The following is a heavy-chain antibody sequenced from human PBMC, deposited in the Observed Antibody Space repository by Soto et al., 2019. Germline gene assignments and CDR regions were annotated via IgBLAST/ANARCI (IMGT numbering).Heavy chain of an antibody. CDR3: TESDDYDSSWYLDY. Sequence: PGVSLSLSCAGSGFTFTKAWMNWVRQAPGKGLEWVGRIKRNTDAGTADYATPVEGRFSISRDDSKNTLYLQMNSLKTEDTAVYYCTESDDYDSSWYLDYCGQGTLVTVSS. CDR2: IKRNTDAGTA. D-gene: IGHD3-22*01. V-gene: IGHV3-15*01. J-gene: IGHJ4*02. CDR1: GFTFTKAW.